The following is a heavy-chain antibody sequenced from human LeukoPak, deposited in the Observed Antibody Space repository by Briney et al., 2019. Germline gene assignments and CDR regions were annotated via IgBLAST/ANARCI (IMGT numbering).Heavy chain of an antibody. CDR1: GFIFRTDE. V-gene: IGHV3-48*03. J-gene: IGHJ4*02. D-gene: IGHD4-17*01. CDR3: ARGSILRVDS. Sequence: GGSLRLSCVASGFIFRTDEMNWVRQAPGKGLEWVSYISSSGGTIYYVDSVKGRFTISGDNGKNSLFLQMNSLRGEDTAVYYCARGSILRVDSWGQGTLVTVSS. CDR2: ISSSGGTI.